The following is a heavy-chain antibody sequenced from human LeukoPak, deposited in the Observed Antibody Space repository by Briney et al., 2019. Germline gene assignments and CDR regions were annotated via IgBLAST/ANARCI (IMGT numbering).Heavy chain of an antibody. Sequence: SETLSLTCIVSGGSISSLNLWSWLRQPPGKGLEWIGEMYLGGTTNFNPSLRSRVTILIDKSKNQLSLQLTSVTAADTAVYYCAGLEGRYSTDWFYFFDYWGQGALVTVSS. J-gene: IGHJ4*02. V-gene: IGHV4-4*02. CDR1: GGSISSLNL. CDR2: MYLGGTT. D-gene: IGHD6-19*01. CDR3: AGLEGRYSTDWFYFFDY.